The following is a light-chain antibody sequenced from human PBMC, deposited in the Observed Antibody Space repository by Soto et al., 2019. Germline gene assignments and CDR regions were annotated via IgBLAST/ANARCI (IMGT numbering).Light chain of an antibody. CDR3: QQYNSYPLT. CDR2: DAS. CDR1: QSISSW. V-gene: IGKV1-5*01. Sequence: DVQMTQSPSTLSGSVVDKVTITCRASQSISSWLAWYQQKPEKAPKLLIYDASSLESGVPSRFSGSGSGTELTLTISSLQPDDFATYYCQQYNSYPLTFGGGTTVDIK. J-gene: IGKJ4*01.